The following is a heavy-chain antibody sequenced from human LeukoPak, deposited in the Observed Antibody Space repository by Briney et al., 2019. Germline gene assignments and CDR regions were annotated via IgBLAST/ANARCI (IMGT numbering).Heavy chain of an antibody. CDR3: ARDHAATGGAFDI. CDR2: INWNGGST. CDR1: GFTFSNAW. Sequence: GGSLRLSCAASGFTFSNAWMSWVRQAPGKGLEWVSGINWNGGSTGYADSVKGRFTISRDNAKNSLYLQMNSLRAEDTALYYCARDHAATGGAFDIWGQGTMVTVSS. J-gene: IGHJ3*02. V-gene: IGHV3-20*04. D-gene: IGHD1-1*01.